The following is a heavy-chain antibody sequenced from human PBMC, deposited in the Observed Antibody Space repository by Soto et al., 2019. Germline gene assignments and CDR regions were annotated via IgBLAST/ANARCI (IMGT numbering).Heavy chain of an antibody. CDR3: ARMHSGDDSSGYYYANAFDI. V-gene: IGHV5-51*01. Sequence: EVQLVQSGAEVKKPGESLKISCKGSGYSFTSYWIGWVRQMPGKGLEWMGIIYPGDSDTRYSPSFQGQVTISADKSISTDYLQWSSLKASDTAMYYCARMHSGDDSSGYYYANAFDIWGQGTMVTVSS. D-gene: IGHD3-22*01. CDR1: GYSFTSYW. J-gene: IGHJ3*02. CDR2: IYPGDSDT.